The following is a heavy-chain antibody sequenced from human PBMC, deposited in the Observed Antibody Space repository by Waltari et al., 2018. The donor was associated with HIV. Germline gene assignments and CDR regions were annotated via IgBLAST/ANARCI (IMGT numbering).Heavy chain of an antibody. J-gene: IGHJ5*02. Sequence: LRLSCTASGFTVGNSSMTWVRHASGKGLEWVSTVYSDGTTVYADSVKGRFSTSRDTSKNILHLLMDSLRVDDTAVYYCAREVFYYDNSGHPGWFDPWGQGTLVAVSS. CDR2: VYSDGTT. V-gene: IGHV3-66*01. CDR3: AREVFYYDNSGHPGWFDP. CDR1: GFTVGNSS. D-gene: IGHD3-22*01.